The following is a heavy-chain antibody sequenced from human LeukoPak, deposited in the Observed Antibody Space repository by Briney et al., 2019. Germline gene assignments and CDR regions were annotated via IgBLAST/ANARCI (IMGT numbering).Heavy chain of an antibody. CDR2: ISGSGGST. Sequence: GGSLRLSCAASGFTFSSYAMSWVRQAPGKGLEWVSAISGSGGSTYYADSVKGRFTISRDNAKKSLYLQMNGLRAEDTALYYCARGQYCRSSTCYLYMDVWGKGTTITVSS. J-gene: IGHJ6*03. CDR1: GFTFSSYA. D-gene: IGHD2-2*01. V-gene: IGHV3-23*01. CDR3: ARGQYCRSSTCYLYMDV.